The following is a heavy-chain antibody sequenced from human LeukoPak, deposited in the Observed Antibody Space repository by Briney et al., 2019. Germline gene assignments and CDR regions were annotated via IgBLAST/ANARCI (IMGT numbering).Heavy chain of an antibody. J-gene: IGHJ4*02. Sequence: GGSLRLSCAASGFTFNNYVMSWVRQAPGKGLEWVSAMGGGGTTYYADYVKGRFTISRDTSKNTLYLQMNGLRAEDTAIYYCAKAGRPQAVAGWIDYWGQGTLVTVSS. CDR2: MGGGGTT. D-gene: IGHD6-19*01. V-gene: IGHV3-23*01. CDR1: GFTFNNYV. CDR3: AKAGRPQAVAGWIDY.